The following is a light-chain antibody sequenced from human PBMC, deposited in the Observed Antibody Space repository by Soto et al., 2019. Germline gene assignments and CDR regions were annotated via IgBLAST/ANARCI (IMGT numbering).Light chain of an antibody. CDR1: SSDVGGYNS. CDR3: SSYTISMTNV. J-gene: IGLJ1*01. CDR2: DVV. V-gene: IGLV2-14*03. Sequence: QSVLTQPASVSGSPGQSITISCTGTSSDVGGYNSVSWYQHHPGKAPKLILYDVVDRPSGVSYRFSGSKSGNTASLTISVLQAADEADYFCSSYTISMTNVFGSGTKVTVL.